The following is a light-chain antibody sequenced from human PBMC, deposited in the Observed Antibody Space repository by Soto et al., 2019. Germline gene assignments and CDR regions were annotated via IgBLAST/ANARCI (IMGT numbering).Light chain of an antibody. CDR3: SSYTSSSTLV. CDR1: SSDVGGYSY. CDR2: DVS. Sequence: QSALTQPASVSGSPGQSITISCTGTSSDVGGYSYVSWYQQHPGKAPKLMIYDVSNRPSGVSNRFSGSKSGNTASLTISGLQAEGEADYYCSSYTSSSTLVFGGGTKVTVL. J-gene: IGLJ2*01. V-gene: IGLV2-14*01.